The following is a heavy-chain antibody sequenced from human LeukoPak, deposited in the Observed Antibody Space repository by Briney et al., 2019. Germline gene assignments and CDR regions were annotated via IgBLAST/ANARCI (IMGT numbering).Heavy chain of an antibody. V-gene: IGHV4-34*01. Sequence: SETLSLTCAVYGGSFSGYYWSWIPQPPGKGLEGIGEINHSGSTNYNPSPKSPVTISVDPSKNQFSLKLSPVTAADTAVYYCARQSTVTKGVGYYYYMDVWGKGTTVTVSS. CDR3: ARQSTVTKGVGYYYYMDV. CDR2: INHSGST. D-gene: IGHD4-17*01. CDR1: GGSFSGYY. J-gene: IGHJ6*03.